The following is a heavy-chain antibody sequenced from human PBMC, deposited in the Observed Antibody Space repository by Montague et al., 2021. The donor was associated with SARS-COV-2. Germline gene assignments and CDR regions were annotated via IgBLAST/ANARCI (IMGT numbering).Heavy chain of an antibody. D-gene: IGHD2-2*01. CDR1: GDSISSGYFY. CDR2: IHYSGIT. CDR3: ARHLAISGPAAVSDY. Sequence: SETLSLTCTVSGDSISSGYFYWGWIRQPPGKGLEWVGTIHYSGITYYNPSLKSRVTISVDTSRNQFSLKLSSVTAADTAIYYRARHLAISGPAAVSDYWGQGTLVTVSS. V-gene: IGHV4-39*01. J-gene: IGHJ4*02.